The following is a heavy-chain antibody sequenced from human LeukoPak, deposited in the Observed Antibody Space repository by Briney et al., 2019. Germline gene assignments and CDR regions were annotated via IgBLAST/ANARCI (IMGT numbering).Heavy chain of an antibody. V-gene: IGHV1-8*02. J-gene: IGHJ4*02. D-gene: IGHD5-24*01. CDR1: GGTFSSYA. Sequence: ASVKVSCKASGGTFSSYAISWVRQAPGQGLEWMGWMNPNSGNTGYAQKFQGRVTMTRNTSISTAYMELSSLRSEDTAVYYCARSVEMATNFDYWGQGTLVTVSS. CDR2: MNPNSGNT. CDR3: ARSVEMATNFDY.